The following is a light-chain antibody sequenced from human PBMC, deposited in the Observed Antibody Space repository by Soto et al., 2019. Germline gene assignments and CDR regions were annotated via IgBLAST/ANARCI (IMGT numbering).Light chain of an antibody. CDR2: RAS. V-gene: IGKV1-5*03. J-gene: IGKJ2*01. Sequence: DIQMTQSPSTLSASVGDRGTMTCRASQSINNYLAWYQQKPGTAPKLLIYRASNLESGVPSRFSGSGSGTEFTLTISSLQPDDFATYYCQQYNAYSTFGQGTKLEIK. CDR3: QQYNAYST. CDR1: QSINNY.